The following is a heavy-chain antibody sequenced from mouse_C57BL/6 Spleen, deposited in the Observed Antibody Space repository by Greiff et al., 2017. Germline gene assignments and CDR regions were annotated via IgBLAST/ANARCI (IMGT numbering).Heavy chain of an antibody. J-gene: IGHJ2*01. CDR1: GYTFTSYW. Sequence: QVQLQQSGAELVKPGASVKLSCKASGYTFTSYWMQWVKQRPGQGLEWIGEIDPSDSYTNYNQKFKGKATLTVDTSSSTAYMQLSSLTSEDSAVYYCAVWSHYLDYWGQGTTLTVSS. CDR3: AVWSHYLDY. CDR2: IDPSDSYT. V-gene: IGHV1-50*01. D-gene: IGHD2-10*02.